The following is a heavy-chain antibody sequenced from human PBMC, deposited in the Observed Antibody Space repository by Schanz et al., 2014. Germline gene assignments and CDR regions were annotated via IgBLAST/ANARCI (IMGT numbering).Heavy chain of an antibody. CDR1: GFTFSSYW. J-gene: IGHJ6*03. CDR3: AKGPYYYYYMDV. Sequence: EVQLVESGGGLVQPGGSLRLSCAASGFTFSSYWMHWVRQVPGKGLVWVSRIKSDGSSTSYADSVKGRFTISRDNAKNSLYLEMNSLRAEDTALYYCAKGPYYYYYMDVWGNGTTVTVSS. CDR2: IKSDGSST. V-gene: IGHV3-74*01.